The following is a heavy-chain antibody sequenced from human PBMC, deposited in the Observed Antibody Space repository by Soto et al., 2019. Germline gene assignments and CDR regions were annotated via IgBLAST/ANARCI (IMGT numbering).Heavy chain of an antibody. CDR1: GGSISSSSYY. V-gene: IGHV4-39*01. CDR2: IYYSGST. D-gene: IGHD3-22*01. Sequence: QLQLQESGPGLVKPSETLSLTCTVSGGSISSSSYYWGWIRQPPGKGLEWIGSIYYSGSTYYNPSLKSRVTISVDTSQNQFSLKLSSVTAADTAVYYCASRVTYYYDSSGFDPWGQGTLVTVSS. J-gene: IGHJ5*02. CDR3: ASRVTYYYDSSGFDP.